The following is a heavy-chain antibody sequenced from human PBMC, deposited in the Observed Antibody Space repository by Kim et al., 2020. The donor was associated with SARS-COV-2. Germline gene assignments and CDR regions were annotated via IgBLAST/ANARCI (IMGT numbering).Heavy chain of an antibody. CDR2: ISSSSSYI. CDR1: GFTFSSYS. J-gene: IGHJ4*02. D-gene: IGHD6-19*01. CDR3: ARVIFPLGWLVRGREDY. Sequence: GGSLRLSCAASGFTFSSYSMNWVRQAPGKGLEWVSSISSSSSYIYYADSVKGRFTISRDNAKNSLYLQMNSLRAEDTAVYYCARVIFPLGWLVRGREDYWGQGTLVTVSS. V-gene: IGHV3-21*01.